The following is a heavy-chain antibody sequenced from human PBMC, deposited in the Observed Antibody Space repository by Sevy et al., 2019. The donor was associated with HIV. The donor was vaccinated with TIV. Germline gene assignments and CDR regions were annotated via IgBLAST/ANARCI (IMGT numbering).Heavy chain of an antibody. Sequence: GGSLRLSCAASGFTFSSYAMHWVRQAPGKGLEWVAVISYDGSNKYYADSVKGRFTISRDNSKNTLYLQMNSLRAEDTAVYYCARDLYSGYDFRFDYWGQRTLVTVSS. CDR2: ISYDGSNK. J-gene: IGHJ4*02. V-gene: IGHV3-30-3*01. D-gene: IGHD5-12*01. CDR1: GFTFSSYA. CDR3: ARDLYSGYDFRFDY.